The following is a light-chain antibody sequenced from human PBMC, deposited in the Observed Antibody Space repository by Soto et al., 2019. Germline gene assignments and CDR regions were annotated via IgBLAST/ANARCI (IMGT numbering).Light chain of an antibody. CDR2: GAS. V-gene: IGKV3-20*01. J-gene: IGKJ1*01. Sequence: EVVLAQSPGTLSLSPGERATLSCRASQSVTSNYLAWYQQKLGQSPRLLIYGASSRATGIPARFSGSGAETEFTLTINGLEPEDFAVYYCQQYCSLPRTFGQGTKVQI. CDR1: QSVTSNY. CDR3: QQYCSLPRT.